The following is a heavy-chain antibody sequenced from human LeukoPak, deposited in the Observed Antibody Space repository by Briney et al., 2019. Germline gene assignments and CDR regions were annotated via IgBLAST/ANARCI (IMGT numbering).Heavy chain of an antibody. V-gene: IGHV1-18*01. CDR2: VTSYNGGT. CDR3: AKDWHILTGRNCFDP. J-gene: IGHJ5*02. CDR1: GYTFNNYG. D-gene: IGHD3-9*01. Sequence: GASVKVSCKASGYTFNNYGISWVRQAPGQGLEWRGWVTSYNGGTNYAQKFQGRVTTSTDTSTSTAYMELRSLRFDDTAIYYCAKDWHILTGRNCFDPWGQGTLVTVSS.